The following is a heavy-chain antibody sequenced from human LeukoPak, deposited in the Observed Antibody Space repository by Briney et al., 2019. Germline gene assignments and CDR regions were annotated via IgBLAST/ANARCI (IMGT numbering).Heavy chain of an antibody. V-gene: IGHV3-15*01. J-gene: IGHJ4*02. CDR2: IKSKTDGGTT. CDR1: GFTFSNAW. D-gene: IGHD2-2*01. CDR3: TVIVVPAAMDNY. Sequence: GGSLRLSCAASGFTFSNAWMSWVRQAPGKGLEWVGRIKSKTDGGTTDCAAPAKGRFTISRDDSKNTLYLQMNSLKTEDTAVYYCTVIVVPAAMDNYWGQGTLVTVSS.